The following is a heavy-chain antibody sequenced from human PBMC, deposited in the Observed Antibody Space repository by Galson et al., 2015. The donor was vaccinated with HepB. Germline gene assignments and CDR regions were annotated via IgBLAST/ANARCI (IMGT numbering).Heavy chain of an antibody. D-gene: IGHD3-10*01. CDR1: GFTFSSYG. V-gene: IGHV3-30*18. J-gene: IGHJ4*02. CDR3: AKERAGSVYGSGSLPVY. Sequence: SLRLSCAASGFTFSSYGMHWVRQAPGKGLEWVAVISYDGSNKYYADSVKGRFTISRDNSKNTLYLQMNSLRAEDTAVYYCAKERAGSVYGSGSLPVYWGQGNLV. CDR2: ISYDGSNK.